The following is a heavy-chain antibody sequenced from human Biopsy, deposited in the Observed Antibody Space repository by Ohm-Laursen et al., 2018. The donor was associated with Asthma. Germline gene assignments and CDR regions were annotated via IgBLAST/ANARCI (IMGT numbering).Heavy chain of an antibody. V-gene: IGHV4-34*01. CDR3: ARAKEVEDYPITVNGMDV. CDR1: RGSLRVYV. Sequence: SDTLSLTCGVYRGSLRVYVWSWIRQPPGKGLEWIGESNQGGSPTFNPSLKSRVTISRDTSKNQLSLKLTSVTAADTAVYYCARAKEVEDYPITVNGMDVWGQGTTVTVSS. CDR2: SNQGGSP. J-gene: IGHJ6*02. D-gene: IGHD4-11*01.